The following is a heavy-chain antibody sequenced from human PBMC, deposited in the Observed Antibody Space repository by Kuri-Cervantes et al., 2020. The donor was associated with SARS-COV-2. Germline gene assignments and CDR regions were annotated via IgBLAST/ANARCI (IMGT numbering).Heavy chain of an antibody. CDR3: TTEGWGSGYF. V-gene: IGHV3-23*01. CDR1: GFTFSTYA. D-gene: IGHD3-22*01. J-gene: IGHJ4*02. CDR2: MSGGGSSGTNT. Sequence: GGSLRLSCVASGFTFSTYAMNWVRQAPGKGLEWVSAMSGGGSSGTNTYYADSVKGRFAISRDSSKNTLYLEMNSLKTEDTAVYYCTTEGWGSGYFWGQGTLVTVSS.